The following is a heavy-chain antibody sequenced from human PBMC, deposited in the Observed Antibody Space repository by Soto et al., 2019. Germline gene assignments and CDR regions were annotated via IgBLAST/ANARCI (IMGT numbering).Heavy chain of an antibody. D-gene: IGHD6-13*01. CDR3: TRDASRDSSARGWFDP. V-gene: IGHV3-21*01. Sequence: GESLKISCAASGFTFRSFTMNWVRQAPGKGLEWVSTISSNSAYIYYTDALRGRFTISRDNAKNSLHLQMNSLRAEDTAVYYCTRDASRDSSARGWFDPWGPGTLVTVSS. J-gene: IGHJ5*02. CDR1: GFTFRSFT. CDR2: ISSNSAYI.